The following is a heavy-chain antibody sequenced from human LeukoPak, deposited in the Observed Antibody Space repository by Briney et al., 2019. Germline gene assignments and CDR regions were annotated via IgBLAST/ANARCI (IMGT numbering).Heavy chain of an antibody. CDR2: ISVSGAGT. D-gene: IGHD3-22*01. CDR3: ARGYYDSSGYYYGAY. V-gene: IGHV3-23*01. CDR1: GFTFSSYA. Sequence: GGSLRLSCAASGFTFSSYAMSWVRQAPGKGLEWVSTISVSGAGTYYADSVKGRFTISRDNSKNTLYLQMNSLRAEDTAVYYCARGYYDSSGYYYGAYWGQGTLVTVSS. J-gene: IGHJ4*02.